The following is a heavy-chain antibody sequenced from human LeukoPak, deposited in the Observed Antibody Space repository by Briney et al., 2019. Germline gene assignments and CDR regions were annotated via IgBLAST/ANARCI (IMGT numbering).Heavy chain of an antibody. J-gene: IGHJ4*02. CDR2: INPNSGGT. D-gene: IGHD1-26*01. CDR3: ARGEPWELLLINFDY. Sequence: ASVKVSCKASGYTFTGYYMHWVRQAPGQGLEWMGWINPNSGGTNYAQKFQGRVTMTRDTSISTSYMELSRLRSDDTAVYYCARGEPWELLLINFDYWGQGTLVTVSS. CDR1: GYTFTGYY. V-gene: IGHV1-2*02.